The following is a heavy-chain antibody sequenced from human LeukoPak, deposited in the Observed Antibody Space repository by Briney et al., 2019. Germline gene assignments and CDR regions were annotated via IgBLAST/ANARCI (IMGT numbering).Heavy chain of an antibody. CDR2: ISSSGSTT. CDR3: ASSSWYALDY. V-gene: IGHV3-48*03. D-gene: IGHD6-13*01. CDR1: GFTFSSYE. Sequence: PEGSLRLSCAASGFTFSSYEMNWVRQAPGKGLEWISYISSSGSTTYYADSVKGRFTISRDNAKNSLYLQMNSLRAEDTAIYYCASSSWYALDYWGQGTLVTVPS. J-gene: IGHJ4*02.